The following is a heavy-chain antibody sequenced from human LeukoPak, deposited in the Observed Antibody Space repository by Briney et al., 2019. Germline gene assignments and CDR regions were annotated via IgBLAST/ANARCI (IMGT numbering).Heavy chain of an antibody. CDR2: IRQDGSDK. V-gene: IGHV3-7*01. CDR1: GLTVSSSS. J-gene: IGHJ4*02. D-gene: IGHD3-10*01. Sequence: PGGSLRLSCAASGLTVSSSSMNWVRQAPGKGLEWVATIRQDGSDKYFLDSVRGRFTISRDNAENSLYLQMNSLRAEDTAVYYCARDKGFGGSSFDYWGQGTLVTVSS. CDR3: ARDKGFGGSSFDY.